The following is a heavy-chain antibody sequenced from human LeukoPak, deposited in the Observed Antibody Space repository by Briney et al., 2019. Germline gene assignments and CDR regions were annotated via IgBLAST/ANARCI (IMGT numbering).Heavy chain of an antibody. D-gene: IGHD2-2*01. J-gene: IGHJ3*02. CDR2: VSHSDFNKANGDIT. CDR1: GASISKDY. Sequence: PSETLSLTCTVSGASISKDYWAWIRQPPGKGLEWLGYVSHSDFNKANGDITNYNPSLESRVTISVDTSKNQFSLKLSSVTAADTAVYYCARGGDIVVVPAAMKGAFDIWGQGTMVTVSS. CDR3: ARGGDIVVVPAAMKGAFDI. V-gene: IGHV4-59*08.